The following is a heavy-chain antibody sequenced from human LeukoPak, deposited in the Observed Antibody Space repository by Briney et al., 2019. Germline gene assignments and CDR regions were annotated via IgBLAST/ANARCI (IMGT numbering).Heavy chain of an antibody. CDR1: GFTFSSYE. D-gene: IGHD6-13*01. CDR2: ISSSGSTI. J-gene: IGHJ4*02. Sequence: GGSLSLSCAASGFTFSSYEMNWVRQAPGKGLEWVSYISSSGSTIYYADSVKGRFTISRDNAKNSLYLQMNSLRAEDTAVYYCARGFAGTLFYWGQGTLVTVSS. CDR3: ARGFAGTLFY. V-gene: IGHV3-48*03.